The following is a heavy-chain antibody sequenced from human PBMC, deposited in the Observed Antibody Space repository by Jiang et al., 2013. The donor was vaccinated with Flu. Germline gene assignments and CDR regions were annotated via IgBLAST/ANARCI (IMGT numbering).Heavy chain of an antibody. J-gene: IGHJ4*02. V-gene: IGHV3-7*01. CDR3: VRGAGYVFDY. D-gene: IGHD3-16*01. Sequence: AIIKQDGSERHYVDSVKGRFTISRDNAKNSLYLQMNSLGAEDTAVYFCVRGAGYVFDYWGQGTLVTVSS. CDR2: IKQDGSER.